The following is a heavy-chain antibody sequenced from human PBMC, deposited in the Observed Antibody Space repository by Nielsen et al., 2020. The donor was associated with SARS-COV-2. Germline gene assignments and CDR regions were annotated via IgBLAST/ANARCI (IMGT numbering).Heavy chain of an antibody. V-gene: IGHV3-30-3*02. J-gene: IGHJ6*02. D-gene: IGHD2-15*01. Sequence: WIRQPPGKGLKWVAVISYDGSNKYYADSVKGRFTISRDNSKNTLYLQMNSLRAEDTAVYYCAKGVVAATEDPYYYYYYGMDVWGQGTTVTVSS. CDR3: AKGVVAATEDPYYYYYYGMDV. CDR2: ISYDGSNK.